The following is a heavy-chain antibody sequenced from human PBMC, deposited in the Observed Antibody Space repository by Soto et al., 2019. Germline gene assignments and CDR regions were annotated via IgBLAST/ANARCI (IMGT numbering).Heavy chain of an antibody. D-gene: IGHD3-10*01. CDR2: ISSSSSYI. J-gene: IGHJ4*02. V-gene: IGHV3-21*01. CDR3: ARDGSEGAGSGSYNGY. CDR1: GFTFSSYS. Sequence: EVQLVESGGGLVKPGGSLRLSCAASGFTFSSYSMNWVRQAPGKGLEWVSSISSSSSYIFYADSVKGRFTISRDNAKNSLYLQMNSLRAEDTAVYYCARDGSEGAGSGSYNGYWGQGTLLTVSS.